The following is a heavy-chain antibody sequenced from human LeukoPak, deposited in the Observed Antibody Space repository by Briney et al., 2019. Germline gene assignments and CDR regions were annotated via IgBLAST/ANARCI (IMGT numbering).Heavy chain of an antibody. Sequence: GGSLILSCAASGFTFSSYAMSWVRQAPGKGLEWVSAISGSGGSTYYADSVKGRFTISRDNSKNTLYLQMNSLRAEDTAVYYCAKDKRTGWRKQLLLYYFDYWGQGTLVTVSS. CDR1: GFTFSSYA. D-gene: IGHD2-15*01. V-gene: IGHV3-23*01. J-gene: IGHJ4*02. CDR2: ISGSGGST. CDR3: AKDKRTGWRKQLLLYYFDY.